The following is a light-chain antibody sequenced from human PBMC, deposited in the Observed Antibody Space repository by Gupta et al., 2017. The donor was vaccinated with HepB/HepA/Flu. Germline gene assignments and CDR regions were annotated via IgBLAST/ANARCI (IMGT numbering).Light chain of an antibody. Sequence: DIVLTQSPATLSLSPGDRATLSCRASQGVSRYLAWYQQKPGQAPRLLIYDASNRATGIPVRFSGSESGTDFTLTISSLEPEDFAVYYCQQRSSWPLTFGGGTKVEIK. CDR2: DAS. CDR1: QGVSRY. J-gene: IGKJ4*01. V-gene: IGKV3-11*01. CDR3: QQRSSWPLT.